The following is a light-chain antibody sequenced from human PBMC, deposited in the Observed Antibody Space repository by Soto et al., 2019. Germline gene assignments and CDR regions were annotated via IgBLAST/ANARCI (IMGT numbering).Light chain of an antibody. CDR2: EGS. CDR3: CSYAGRSTVV. V-gene: IGLV2-23*01. J-gene: IGLJ3*02. Sequence: QSALTQPASVCGSPGQSITISCTGSSSDVGSYNLVSWHQQYPGKAPKLRIYEGSKRPSGVSNRFSGSKSGNTASLTISGLQAEDEADYYCCSYAGRSTVVVGGGTKLTFL. CDR1: SSDVGSYNL.